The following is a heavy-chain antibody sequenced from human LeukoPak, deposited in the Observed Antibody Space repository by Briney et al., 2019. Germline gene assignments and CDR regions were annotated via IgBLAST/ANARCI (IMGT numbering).Heavy chain of an antibody. V-gene: IGHV4-4*09. CDR2: ISASGST. J-gene: IGHJ4*02. Sequence: SETLSLTCTVSGDSISSYYWSWIRQPPGKGLEWIGYISASGSTKHNPSLGSRISISLDTSKSQVSLNLRSVTAADTAIYYCAKAPGWPAGRSGSLLYWGQGTLVTVSS. CDR1: GDSISSYY. CDR3: AKAPGWPAGRSGSLLY. D-gene: IGHD1-26*01.